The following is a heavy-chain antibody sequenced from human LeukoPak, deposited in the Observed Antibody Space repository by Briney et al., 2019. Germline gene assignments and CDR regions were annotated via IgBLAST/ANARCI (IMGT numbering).Heavy chain of an antibody. D-gene: IGHD3-3*01. J-gene: IGHJ4*02. CDR2: IYSGGSI. CDR3: ASHDFYYFDY. Sequence: GGSLRLSCAASGFTVSSNYMSWVRQAPGKGLEWVSVIYSGGSIYYADSVKGRFTISRDNSKNTLYLQMNSQRAEDTAVYYCASHDFYYFDYWGQGTLVTVSS. V-gene: IGHV3-53*01. CDR1: GFTVSSNY.